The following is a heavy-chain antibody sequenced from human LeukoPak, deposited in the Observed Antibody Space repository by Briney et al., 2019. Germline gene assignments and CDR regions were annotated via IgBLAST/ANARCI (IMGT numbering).Heavy chain of an antibody. CDR1: GGSISSYY. CDR3: VQGSSGFYAY. CDR2: IYYSGST. Sequence: PSETLPLTCTVSGGSISSYYWNWIRQPPGKGLEWIGYIYYSGSTNYNPSLKSRVTISVDTSKSQFSLKLSSVTAADTAVYYCVQGSSGFYAYWGQGTLVTVSS. V-gene: IGHV4-59*01. D-gene: IGHD3-22*01. J-gene: IGHJ4*02.